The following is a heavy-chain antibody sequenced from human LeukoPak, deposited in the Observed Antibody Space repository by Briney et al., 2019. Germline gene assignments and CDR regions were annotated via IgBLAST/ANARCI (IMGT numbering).Heavy chain of an antibody. CDR1: GFTFSSYS. V-gene: IGHV3-21*01. CDR3: ASGADFWSGPNWFDP. Sequence: SGGSLRLSCAASGFTFSSYSMNWVRQAPGKGLEWVSSISSSSSYIYYADSVKGRFTISRDNAKNSLYLQMNSLRAEDTAVYYCASGADFWSGPNWFDPWGQGTLVTVSS. D-gene: IGHD3-3*01. J-gene: IGHJ5*02. CDR2: ISSSSSYI.